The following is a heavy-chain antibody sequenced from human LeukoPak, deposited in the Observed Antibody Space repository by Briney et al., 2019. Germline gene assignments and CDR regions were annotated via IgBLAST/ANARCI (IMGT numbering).Heavy chain of an antibody. CDR3: AKDRNYYDSSGYYGFDY. CDR1: GFTISTYA. V-gene: IGHV3-23*01. J-gene: IGHJ4*02. CDR2: ISGSGGSR. D-gene: IGHD3-22*01. Sequence: PGGSLIRSCSASGFTISTYAMSWVRQPPGKGLEWVSGISGSGGSRYYEDSVKDRFTISRDNSKNTLYLQMNSLRGEDTDVYYCAKDRNYYDSSGYYGFDYWGQGTRVTVSS.